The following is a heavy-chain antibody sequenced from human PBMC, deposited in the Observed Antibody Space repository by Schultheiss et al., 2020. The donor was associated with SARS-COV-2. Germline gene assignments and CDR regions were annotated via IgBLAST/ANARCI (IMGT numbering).Heavy chain of an antibody. CDR3: ATAKLVDSDYDSSGYTPPFDF. Sequence: ASVKVSCKTSGGTFSTYTISWVRQAPGQGLEWMGGFDPEDGETVYAQKFQGRVTMTEDTSTDTASMELSSLRSEDTAVYYCATAKLVDSDYDSSGYTPPFDFWGQGTLVTVAS. CDR2: FDPEDGET. J-gene: IGHJ4*02. CDR1: GGTFSTYT. D-gene: IGHD3-22*01. V-gene: IGHV1-24*01.